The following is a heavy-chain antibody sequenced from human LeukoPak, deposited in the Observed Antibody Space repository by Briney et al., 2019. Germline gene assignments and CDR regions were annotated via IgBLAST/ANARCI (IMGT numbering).Heavy chain of an antibody. Sequence: GGSLRLSCAASGFTFIDYDMHWVRQVIGKGLEWVSAIGICGDTHYSGSVKGRFTISRENAESSLYLQMSSLRAEDTAVYYCARGGIQVSGIDEFDYWGQGTLVTVSS. CDR1: GFTFIDYD. V-gene: IGHV3-13*01. CDR2: IGICGDT. D-gene: IGHD6-19*01. J-gene: IGHJ4*02. CDR3: ARGGIQVSGIDEFDY.